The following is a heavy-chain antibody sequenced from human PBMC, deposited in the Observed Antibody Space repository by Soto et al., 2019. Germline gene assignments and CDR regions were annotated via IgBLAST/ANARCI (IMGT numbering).Heavy chain of an antibody. D-gene: IGHD3-3*01. CDR2: ISAYNGNA. CDR3: ARDWSGSNFDY. CDR1: GYTFTSYG. V-gene: IGHV1-18*01. J-gene: IGHJ4*02. Sequence: ASVKVSCKASGYTFTSYGISWVRLAPGQGLEWMGWISAYNGNANYAQKLQGRVTMTTDTSTGTAYMELRSLRSDDTAVYYCARDWSGSNFDYWGQGTLVTVSS.